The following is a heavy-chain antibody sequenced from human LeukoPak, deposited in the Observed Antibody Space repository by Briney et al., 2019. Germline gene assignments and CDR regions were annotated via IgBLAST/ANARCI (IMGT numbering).Heavy chain of an antibody. D-gene: IGHD1-1*01. V-gene: IGHV1-2*02. J-gene: IGHJ4*02. Sequence: ASVKVSCKASGYTFTDYYMHWVRQAPGQGLEWMGWINPNSGGTNYAQKFQGRVTMARDTSINTAYMELGGLRSDDTAVYYCARDRDTISTTDAGGDHFHFWGQGTLVTVSS. CDR1: GYTFTDYY. CDR2: INPNSGGT. CDR3: ARDRDTISTTDAGGDHFHF.